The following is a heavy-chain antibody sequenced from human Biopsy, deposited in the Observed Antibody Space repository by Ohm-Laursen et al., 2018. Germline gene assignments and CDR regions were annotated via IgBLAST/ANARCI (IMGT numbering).Heavy chain of an antibody. CDR1: GFSFTGYY. J-gene: IGHJ4*02. V-gene: IGHV1-2*02. CDR2: ISPKSGDT. Sequence: GASVKVSCKASGFSFTGYYIHWVRQAPGQGLEWMGWISPKSGDTNYAHKFQGNITMTRDTSMSTAYMEMSRLRCDDTAVYYWALQSVAQMKNFDYWGQGTLVTVSS. CDR3: ALQSVAQMKNFDY. D-gene: IGHD6-19*01.